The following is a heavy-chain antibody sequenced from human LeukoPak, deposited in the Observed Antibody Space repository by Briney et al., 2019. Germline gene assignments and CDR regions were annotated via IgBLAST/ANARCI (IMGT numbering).Heavy chain of an antibody. CDR2: IGGSGGKT. V-gene: IGHV3-23*01. J-gene: IGHJ4*02. D-gene: IGHD2/OR15-2a*01. CDR1: GFTFSHSA. Sequence: EGSLRLSRVASGFTFSHSAMRWVRQAPGKGLEGVSGIGGSGGKTYNTDSVEGRFTISRDNSKNTLYLQMNSLRAEDTAVYYCAKSFTYSNTWYDYWGQGALVTVSS. CDR3: AKSFTYSNTWYDY.